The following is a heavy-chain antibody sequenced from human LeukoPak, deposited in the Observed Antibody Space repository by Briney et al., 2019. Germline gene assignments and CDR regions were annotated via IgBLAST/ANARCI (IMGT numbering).Heavy chain of an antibody. D-gene: IGHD6-19*01. V-gene: IGHV3-23*01. J-gene: IGHJ4*02. CDR2: ISGGGDAT. CDR1: DFSFITYA. Sequence: GGSLRLSCAASDFSFITYAMSWVRQAPGKGLEWVSTISGGGDATYYADSVKGRFTISRDNAKNSLYLQMNSLRAEDTAVYYCARGLYSSGWFLDYWGQGTLVTVSS. CDR3: ARGLYSSGWFLDY.